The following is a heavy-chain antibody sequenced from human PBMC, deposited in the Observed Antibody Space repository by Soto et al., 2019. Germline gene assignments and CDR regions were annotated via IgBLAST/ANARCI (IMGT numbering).Heavy chain of an antibody. V-gene: IGHV1-58*01. J-gene: IGHJ6*02. CDR1: GFTFTSSA. CDR2: IVVGSGNT. Sequence: QMQLVQSGPEVKKPGTSVKVSCKASGFTFTSSAVQWVRQARVQRLEWLGWIVVGSGNTNYEQKFQERVTITRDMSTSNAYRERSTLSSEDTAVYYCAADLVARHLVKGGYYYGMDVWGQGTTVTVSS. CDR3: AADLVARHLVKGGYYYGMDV. D-gene: IGHD6-6*01.